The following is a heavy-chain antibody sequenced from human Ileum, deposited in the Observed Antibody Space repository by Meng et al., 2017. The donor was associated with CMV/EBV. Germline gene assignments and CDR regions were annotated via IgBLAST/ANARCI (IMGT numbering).Heavy chain of an antibody. CDR1: GGSYSSYY. V-gene: IGHV4-4*07. J-gene: IGHJ5*02. CDR2: IYTSGST. Sequence: QLSLQESRPRQWQPSGALAPTRTGSGGSYSSYYWSWIRQPAGKGLEWIGRIYTSGSTNYNPSLKSRVTMSVDTSKNQFSLKLSSVTAADTAVYYCARYCSGGSCYSGRHNWFDPWGQGTLVTVSS. D-gene: IGHD2-15*01. CDR3: ARYCSGGSCYSGRHNWFDP.